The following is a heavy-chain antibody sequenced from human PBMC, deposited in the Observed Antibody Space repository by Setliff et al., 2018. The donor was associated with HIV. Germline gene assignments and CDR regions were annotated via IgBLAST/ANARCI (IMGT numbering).Heavy chain of an antibody. CDR3: ARGGYRDGYDY. D-gene: IGHD5-18*01. CDR1: GGSISSGSYY. V-gene: IGHV4-61*01. Sequence: PSETLSLTCTVSGGSISSGSYYWSWIRQSPGKRLEWIGYIHSYGSTDYNPSLESRVTISVDTSKDQLSLKLRSVAAADTAVYYCARGGYRDGYDYWGQGTLVTVSS. CDR2: IHSYGST. J-gene: IGHJ4*02.